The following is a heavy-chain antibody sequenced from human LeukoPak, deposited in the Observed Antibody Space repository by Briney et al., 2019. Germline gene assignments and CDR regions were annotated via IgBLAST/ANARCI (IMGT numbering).Heavy chain of an antibody. V-gene: IGHV3-23*01. Sequence: GGSLRLSCAASGFTFSNCAMTWVRQAPGKGLEWVSGISGSGGSTYYADSVKGRFTVSRDSPKNTLYLQMNSLRAEDTAVYYCAKAAEQWLIRYFDSWGQGTLVTVSS. CDR2: ISGSGGST. J-gene: IGHJ4*02. D-gene: IGHD6-19*01. CDR3: AKAAEQWLIRYFDS. CDR1: GFTFSNCA.